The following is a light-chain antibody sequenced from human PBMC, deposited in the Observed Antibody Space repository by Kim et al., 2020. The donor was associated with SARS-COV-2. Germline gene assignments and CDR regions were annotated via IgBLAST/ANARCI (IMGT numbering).Light chain of an antibody. Sequence: GQSFTISCTGTSSDVSGYNYVSWYQQNPVKAPKLMIYEVIKRPSGVPDRFSGSKSGNTASLTVSGLQTDDEADYFCSSYAGSKNVFGTGTKVTVL. CDR2: EVI. CDR3: SSYAGSKNV. V-gene: IGLV2-8*01. J-gene: IGLJ1*01. CDR1: SSDVSGYNY.